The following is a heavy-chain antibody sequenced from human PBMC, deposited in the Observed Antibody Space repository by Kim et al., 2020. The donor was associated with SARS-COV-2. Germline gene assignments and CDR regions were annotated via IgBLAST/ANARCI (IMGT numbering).Heavy chain of an antibody. D-gene: IGHD1-7*01. CDR1: GGSISSSSYY. CDR2: IYYSGST. CDR3: ANRTPKYYNWNYFLQFWEV. J-gene: IGHJ6*02. Sequence: SETLSLTCTVSGGSISSSSYYWGWIRQPPGKGLEWIGSIYYSGSTYYNPSLKSRVTISVDTSKNQFSLKLSSVTAADTAVYYCANRTPKYYNWNYFLQFWEVWGQGTTVTVSS. V-gene: IGHV4-39*01.